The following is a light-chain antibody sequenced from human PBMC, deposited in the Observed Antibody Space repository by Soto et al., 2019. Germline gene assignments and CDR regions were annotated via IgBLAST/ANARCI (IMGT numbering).Light chain of an antibody. CDR3: QQYGSSPPLT. Sequence: EFVLTQSPGTLSLSPGERATLSCRASQSVSSSFLAWYQQKPGQAPRILIYGAATRATGIPDRFSGSGSGTDFTLTIIRLEPEDCAVYYCQQYGSSPPLTCGGGTKVEIK. CDR1: QSVSSSF. J-gene: IGKJ4*01. CDR2: GAA. V-gene: IGKV3-20*01.